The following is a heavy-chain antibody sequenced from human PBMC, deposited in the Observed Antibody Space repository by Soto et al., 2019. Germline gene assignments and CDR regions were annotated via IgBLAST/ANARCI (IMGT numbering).Heavy chain of an antibody. CDR3: AKDVRETGDHYYYGMDV. J-gene: IGHJ6*02. CDR2: ISGSGGST. CDR1: GFTFSSYA. D-gene: IGHD1-1*01. V-gene: IGHV3-23*01. Sequence: GGSLRLSCAASGFTFSSYAMSWVRQATGKGLEWVSAISGSGGSTYYADSVKGRFTISRDNSKNTLYLQMNSLRAEDTAVYYCAKDVRETGDHYYYGMDVWGQGTTVTVSS.